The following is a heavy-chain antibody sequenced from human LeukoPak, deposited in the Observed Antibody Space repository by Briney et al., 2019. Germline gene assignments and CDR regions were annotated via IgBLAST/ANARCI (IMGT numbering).Heavy chain of an antibody. V-gene: IGHV3-74*01. D-gene: IGHD1-7*01. CDR3: ARGRNYVDTFDY. CDR2: INTDGSST. Sequence: GGSLRLSCAASGFTFSSYWMHWVRHAPGRGLVWVSRINTDGSSTSYADSVKGRFTISRDNAKNTLYLQMNSLRAEDTAVYYCARGRNYVDTFDYWGQGTLVTVSS. CDR1: GFTFSSYW. J-gene: IGHJ4*02.